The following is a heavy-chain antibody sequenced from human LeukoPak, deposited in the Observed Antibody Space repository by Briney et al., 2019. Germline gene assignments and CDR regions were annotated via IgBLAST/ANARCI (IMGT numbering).Heavy chain of an antibody. J-gene: IGHJ1*01. CDR2: INHSGST. CDR1: GGSFSGYY. D-gene: IGHD6-13*01. V-gene: IGHV4-34*01. CDR3: ARAGIAAAGTIRGVKYFQH. Sequence: NPSETLSLTCAVYGGSFSGYYWSWIRQPPGKGLEWIGEINHSGSTNYNPSLKSRVTISVDTSKNQCSLKLSSVTAADTAVYYCARAGIAAAGTIRGVKYFQHWGQGTLVTVSS.